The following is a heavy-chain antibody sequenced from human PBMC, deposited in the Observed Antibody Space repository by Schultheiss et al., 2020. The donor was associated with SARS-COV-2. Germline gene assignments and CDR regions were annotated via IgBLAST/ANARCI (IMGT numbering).Heavy chain of an antibody. CDR1: GGSFSGYY. CDR2: INHSGST. V-gene: IGHV4-34*01. Sequence: SETLSLTCAVYGGSFSGYYWSWIRQPPGKGLEWIGEINHSGSTNYNPSLKSRVTISVDRSKNQFSLKLSSVTAADTAVYYCARGSIPFYYYYMDVWGKGTTVTVSS. D-gene: IGHD2-2*02. J-gene: IGHJ6*03. CDR3: ARGSIPFYYYYMDV.